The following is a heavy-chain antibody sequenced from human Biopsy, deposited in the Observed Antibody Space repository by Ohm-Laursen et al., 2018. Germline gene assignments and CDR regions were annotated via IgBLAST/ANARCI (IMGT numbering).Heavy chain of an antibody. CDR3: ARHAPSYSGSYWRYFDL. V-gene: IGHV4-59*08. Sequence: SDTLSLTCTVSGGSISSYYWSWIRQPPGKGLEWIGYIYYTGSTNYNPSLKSRVTISVDMSMNHLSLRLTFVTAADTAVYYCARHAPSYSGSYWRYFDLWGRGTLVTVSS. CDR1: GGSISSYY. CDR2: IYYTGST. J-gene: IGHJ2*01. D-gene: IGHD1-26*01.